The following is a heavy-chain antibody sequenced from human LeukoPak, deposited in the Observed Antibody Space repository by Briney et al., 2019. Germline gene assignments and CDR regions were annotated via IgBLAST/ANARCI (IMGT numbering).Heavy chain of an antibody. Sequence: GGSLRLSCAASGFTFSSYAMHWVRQAPGKGLEWVAVISYDGSNKYYADSVKGRFTISRDNSKNTLFLQMNSLRADDTAVYYCVRVADSSGYYYFDYWGQGTLVTVSS. CDR2: ISYDGSNK. V-gene: IGHV3-30-3*01. CDR1: GFTFSSYA. J-gene: IGHJ4*02. CDR3: VRVADSSGYYYFDY. D-gene: IGHD3-22*01.